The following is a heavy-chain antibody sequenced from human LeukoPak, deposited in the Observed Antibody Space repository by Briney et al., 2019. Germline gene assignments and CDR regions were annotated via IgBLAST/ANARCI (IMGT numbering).Heavy chain of an antibody. CDR1: GFTFNEYY. V-gene: IGHV3-11*06. CDR2: ISDGGAYT. Sequence: PGGSLRLSCAASGFTFNEYYMSWIRQAPGKGPEWVSHISDGGAYTKYADSVKGRFTISRDNAKNSLYRQMNSLTAADTAVYYCARVRTNSWYSDSWGQGTLVTVSS. J-gene: IGHJ4*02. CDR3: ARVRTNSWYSDS. D-gene: IGHD6-13*01.